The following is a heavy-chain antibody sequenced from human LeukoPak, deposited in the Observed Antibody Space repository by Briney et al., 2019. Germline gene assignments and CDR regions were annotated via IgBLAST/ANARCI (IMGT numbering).Heavy chain of an antibody. D-gene: IGHD3-10*01. CDR3: TRDGHRGARRGRFDT. CDR2: IRSTGCGGRT. V-gene: IGHV3-49*04. J-gene: IGHJ4*02. CDR1: GFTFGDYS. Sequence: GGSLRLSCATSGFTFGDYSMSWVRQAPGKGLEWVCCIRSTGCGGRTEYAASVRGSITSARDDSRNNAYLPMNRLKTEHTAVYFSTRDGHRGARRGRFDTWGQGTLVTVSP.